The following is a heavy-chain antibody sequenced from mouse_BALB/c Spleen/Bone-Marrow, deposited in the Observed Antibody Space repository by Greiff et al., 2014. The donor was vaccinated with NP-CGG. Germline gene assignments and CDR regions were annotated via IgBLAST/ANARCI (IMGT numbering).Heavy chain of an antibody. CDR2: IDPANGDT. Sequence: EVKLQESGAELAKPGASVKLSCTASGFNIKDTYMHWVKQRPEQGLEWIGRIDPANGDTKYDPKFQGKATITADTSSNTAYLQLSSLTSEDTAAYYCTKPSFYYGSSYWYFDVWGAGATVTVSS. V-gene: IGHV14-3*02. D-gene: IGHD1-1*01. CDR3: TKPSFYYGSSYWYFDV. CDR1: GFNIKDTY. J-gene: IGHJ1*01.